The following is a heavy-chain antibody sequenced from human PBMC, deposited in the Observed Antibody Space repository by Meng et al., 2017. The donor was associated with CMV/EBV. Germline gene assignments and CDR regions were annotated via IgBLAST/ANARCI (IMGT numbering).Heavy chain of an antibody. V-gene: IGHV4-39*07. CDR2: IYYSGST. D-gene: IGHD3-22*01. Sequence: LQLPESGPGLVKPSETPSLTCTVSGGSISSSSYYWGWIRQPPGKGLEWIGSIYYSGSTYYNPSLKSRVTISVDTSKNQFSLKLSSVTAADTAVYYCARGVVTMIVVYDPWGQGTLVTVSS. CDR3: ARGVVTMIVVYDP. CDR1: GGSISSSSYY. J-gene: IGHJ5*02.